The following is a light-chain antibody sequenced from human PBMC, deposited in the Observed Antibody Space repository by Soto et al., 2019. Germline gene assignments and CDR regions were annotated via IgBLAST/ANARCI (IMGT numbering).Light chain of an antibody. J-gene: IGKJ1*01. CDR3: QQCKDCVWT. CDR2: DAS. V-gene: IGKV1-5*01. Sequence: QMTQSPSTLSASVGESVTITCRASQNIETYLAWYQQKPGRAPSLIIYDASTLARGVPSRFSGSGSGTEFTLIISSLQPDDFAIYYCQQCKDCVWTFGRGTKV. CDR1: QNIETY.